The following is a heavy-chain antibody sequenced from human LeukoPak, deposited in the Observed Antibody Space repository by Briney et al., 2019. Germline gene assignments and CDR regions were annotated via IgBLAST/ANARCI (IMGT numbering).Heavy chain of an antibody. CDR1: GGSISSGDYY. J-gene: IGHJ6*03. CDR2: IYYSGST. CDR3: ARLSYYYYYMDV. Sequence: KPSETLSLTCTVSGGSISSGDYYWSWIRQPPGKGLEWIGYIYYSGSTYYNPSLKSRVTISVDTSKNQFSLKLSSVTAADTAVYYCARLSYYYYYMDVWGKGTTVTVSS. V-gene: IGHV4-30-4*08.